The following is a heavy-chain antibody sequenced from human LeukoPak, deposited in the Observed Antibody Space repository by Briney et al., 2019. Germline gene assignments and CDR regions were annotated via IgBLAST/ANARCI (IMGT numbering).Heavy chain of an antibody. J-gene: IGHJ4*02. CDR2: VDPEDGDT. V-gene: IGHV1-69-2*01. D-gene: IGHD3-16*01. CDR3: ARLPKGTYVSFDR. Sequence: VPXXPXKGLVXMGFVDPEDGDTMYASKFQGRLTITADMSKDTAYMELRDLRSDDTAVYYCARLPKGTYVSFDRWGQGTLVTVSS.